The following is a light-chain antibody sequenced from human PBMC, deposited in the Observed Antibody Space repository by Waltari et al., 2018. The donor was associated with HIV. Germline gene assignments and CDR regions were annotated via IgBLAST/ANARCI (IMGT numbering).Light chain of an antibody. CDR3: SSYARNSPWL. J-gene: IGLJ2*01. CDR1: ASDFGDYNH. V-gene: IGLV2-14*03. Sequence: QSVLTQPASVSGAPGHSITISCTGTASDFGDYNHVSWYQQVPGKAPKLVIYDVTQRPSGISHRFSGSRSGTTASLTISGLQAEDEADYYCSSYARNSPWLFGGGTKLTVL. CDR2: DVT.